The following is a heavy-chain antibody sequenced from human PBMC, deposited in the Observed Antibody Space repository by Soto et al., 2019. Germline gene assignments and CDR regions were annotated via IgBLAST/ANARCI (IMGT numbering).Heavy chain of an antibody. D-gene: IGHD4-17*01. CDR3: ARQNYGDYGDLIDY. CDR2: INHSGST. J-gene: IGHJ4*02. CDR1: GGSFSGYY. V-gene: IGHV4-34*01. Sequence: QVQLQQWGAGLLKPSETLSLTCAVYGGSFSGYYWSWIRQPPGKGLEWIGEINHSGSTNYNPSLKSRVTISVDTSKNQFSLKLSSVTAEDTAVYYCARQNYGDYGDLIDYWGQGTLVTVSS.